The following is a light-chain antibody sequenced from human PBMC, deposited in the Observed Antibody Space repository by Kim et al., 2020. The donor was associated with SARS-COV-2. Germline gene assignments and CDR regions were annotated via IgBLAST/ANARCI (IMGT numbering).Light chain of an antibody. J-gene: IGKJ1*01. Sequence: ASVGDRVTVTCRASQSINNWLAWYQHKAGTAPKVLIYKASNLAAGVPSRFSGSGSGTEFTLTISSLQADDFATYYCQNYNGYPWTFGQGTKVDIK. V-gene: IGKV1-5*03. CDR3: QNYNGYPWT. CDR1: QSINNW. CDR2: KAS.